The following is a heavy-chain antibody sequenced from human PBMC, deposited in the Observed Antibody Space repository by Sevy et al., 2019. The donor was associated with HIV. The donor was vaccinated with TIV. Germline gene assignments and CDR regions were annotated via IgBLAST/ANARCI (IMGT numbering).Heavy chain of an antibody. CDR1: GFTFSGSA. CDR2: IRSKANDYAT. J-gene: IGHJ5*02. CDR3: TRNYDFWSGYPNNWFDP. Sequence: GGSLRLSCAASGFTFSGSAMHWVRQASGKGLEWVGHIRSKANDYATGYAASVKGRFTISRDDSKNTAYLQMNSLKTEDTAVYYCTRNYDFWSGYPNNWFDPWGQGTLVTVSS. V-gene: IGHV3-73*01. D-gene: IGHD3-3*01.